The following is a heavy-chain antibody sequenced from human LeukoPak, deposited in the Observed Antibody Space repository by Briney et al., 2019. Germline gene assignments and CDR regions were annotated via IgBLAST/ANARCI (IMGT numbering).Heavy chain of an antibody. CDR1: SFTFSNYG. CDR3: ARDPGYDSSGYYPLDY. Sequence: GGSLRLSCAASSFTFSNYGMHWVRQAPGKGLEWVAVIWFDGTSKYYADSVKGRFTISRDNSKNTLYLQMNSLRAEDTAVYYCARDPGYDSSGYYPLDYWGQGTLVTVSS. V-gene: IGHV3-33*01. D-gene: IGHD3-22*01. CDR2: IWFDGTSK. J-gene: IGHJ4*02.